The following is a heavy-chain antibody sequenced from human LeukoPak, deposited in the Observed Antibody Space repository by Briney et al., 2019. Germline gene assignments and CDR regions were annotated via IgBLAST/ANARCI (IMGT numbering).Heavy chain of an antibody. CDR2: ISGSGGST. CDR3: AKDRGFGGNGYYFDY. CDR1: GFTFSSDA. Sequence: GGSLRLSCAASGFTFSSDAMSWVRQAPGKGLEWVSAISGSGGSTYYADSVKGRFTISRDNSKNTLYLQMSSLRAEDTAVYSCAKDRGFGGNGYYFDYWGQGTLVTVSS. J-gene: IGHJ4*02. D-gene: IGHD4-23*01. V-gene: IGHV3-23*01.